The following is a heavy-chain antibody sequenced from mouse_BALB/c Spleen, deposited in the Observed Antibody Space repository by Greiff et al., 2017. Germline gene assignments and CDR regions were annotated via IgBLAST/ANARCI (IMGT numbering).Heavy chain of an antibody. Sequence: EVKLVESGGGLVKPGGSLKLSCAASGFTFSSYAMSWVRQTPEKRLEWVATISSGGSYTYYPDSVKGRFTISRDNAKNTLYLQMSSLRSEDTAMYYCARHDGGVYAMDYWGQGTSVTVSS. CDR3: ARHDGGVYAMDY. J-gene: IGHJ4*01. CDR1: GFTFSSYA. CDR2: ISSGGSYT. V-gene: IGHV5-9-3*01.